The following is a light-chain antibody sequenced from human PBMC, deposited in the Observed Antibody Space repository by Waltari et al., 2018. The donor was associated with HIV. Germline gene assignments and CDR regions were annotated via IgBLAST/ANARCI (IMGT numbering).Light chain of an antibody. CDR2: SND. CDR1: STNIGSNI. V-gene: IGLV1-44*01. J-gene: IGLJ3*02. Sequence: QSVLTQPPSVSGTPGQNVTISCSGSSTNIGSNIVNWYQQVPEAAPKLLIHSNDQRPSGVPDRFSGSKSGTSASLAISGLQSADEADYYCAAWDDSLNGMFGGGTKLTV. CDR3: AAWDDSLNGM.